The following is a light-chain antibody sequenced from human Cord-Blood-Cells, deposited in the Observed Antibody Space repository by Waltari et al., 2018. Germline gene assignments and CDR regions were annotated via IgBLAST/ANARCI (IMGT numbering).Light chain of an antibody. CDR1: QSISSY. Sequence: DIQLTQSPSSLSASVGDSVTITCRASQSISSYLNWYQQKPGKAPKLLIYAASSLQSGVPSRCSGSGSGTDFTLTISSLQPEDFATYYCQQSYSTLTFGGGTKVEIK. CDR3: QQSYSTLT. V-gene: IGKV1-39*01. J-gene: IGKJ4*01. CDR2: AAS.